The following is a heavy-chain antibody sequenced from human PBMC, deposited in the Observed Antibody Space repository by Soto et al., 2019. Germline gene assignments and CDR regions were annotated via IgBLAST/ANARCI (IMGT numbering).Heavy chain of an antibody. D-gene: IGHD2-15*01. CDR1: GGSISSYY. Sequence: PSETLSLTCSVSGGSISSYYWSWIRQPPGKGLEWIGYIYYSGSTNYNPSLKSRVTISVDTSKNQFSLKLSSVTAADTAVYYCARRWGRSFDYWGQGTLVTVSS. CDR2: IYYSGST. CDR3: ARRWGRSFDY. J-gene: IGHJ4*02. V-gene: IGHV4-59*08.